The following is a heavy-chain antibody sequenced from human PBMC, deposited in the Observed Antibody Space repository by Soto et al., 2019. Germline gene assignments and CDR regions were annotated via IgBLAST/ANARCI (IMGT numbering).Heavy chain of an antibody. V-gene: IGHV3-30*18. CDR2: ISYDGSNK. CDR1: GFTFSSYG. D-gene: IGHD3-9*01. Sequence: GGSLRLSCAASGFTFSSYGMHWVRQAPGKGLEWVAVISYDGSNKYYADSVKGRFTISRDNSKNTLYLQMNSLRAEDTAVYYCAKAQRVGWLLTGRSHPSDYWGQGTLVTVSS. J-gene: IGHJ4*02. CDR3: AKAQRVGWLLTGRSHPSDY.